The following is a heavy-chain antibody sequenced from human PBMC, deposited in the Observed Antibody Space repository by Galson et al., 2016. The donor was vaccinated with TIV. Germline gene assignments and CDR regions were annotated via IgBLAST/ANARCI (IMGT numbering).Heavy chain of an antibody. Sequence: GGLVKPGGSLRLSCAASGFTFSSYWVGWVRQAPGKGLEWVGTIKQDGSEQHYVDSVKGRFTISRDNAKNSLYLQRSSLRAEDTALYCCVRQSRGIAGGDVWGQGTTVTVSS. CDR1: GFTFSSYW. D-gene: IGHD2-21*01. J-gene: IGHJ6*02. V-gene: IGHV3-7*01. CDR2: IKQDGSEQ. CDR3: VRQSRGIAGGDV.